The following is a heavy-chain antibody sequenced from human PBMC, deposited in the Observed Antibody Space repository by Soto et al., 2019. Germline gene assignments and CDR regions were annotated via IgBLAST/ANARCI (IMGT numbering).Heavy chain of an antibody. V-gene: IGHV1-69*04. Sequence: SVKVSCKASGGTFSSYAISWVRQAPGQGLEWMGIIIPIVGRTNYAQKFQGRVTMTRDKSTSTVYMELSSLRSEDTAVYYCARSGSEGPFGYWGQGTLVTVSS. D-gene: IGHD3-10*01. J-gene: IGHJ4*02. CDR2: IIPIVGRT. CDR1: GGTFSSYA. CDR3: ARSGSEGPFGY.